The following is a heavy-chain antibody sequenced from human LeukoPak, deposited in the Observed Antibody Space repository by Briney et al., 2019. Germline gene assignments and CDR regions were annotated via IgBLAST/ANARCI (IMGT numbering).Heavy chain of an antibody. D-gene: IGHD6-6*01. J-gene: IGHJ4*02. Sequence: SETLSLTCAVSGYSISSGYYWGWIRQPPGKGLEWIGSIYHSGSTYYNPSLKSRVTISVDTSKNQFSLKLSSVTAADTAVYYCARSSMAARRDFDYWGQGTLVTVSS. V-gene: IGHV4-38-2*01. CDR3: ARSSMAARRDFDY. CDR1: GYSISSGYY. CDR2: IYHSGST.